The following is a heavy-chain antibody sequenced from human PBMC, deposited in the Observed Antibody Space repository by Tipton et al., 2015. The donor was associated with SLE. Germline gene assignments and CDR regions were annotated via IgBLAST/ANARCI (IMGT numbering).Heavy chain of an antibody. D-gene: IGHD4-23*01. CDR3: ARLYDYGGNSTPGGGY. CDR2: IYYSGST. Sequence: TLSLTCTVSGGSISSYYWSWIRQPPGKGLEWIGYIYYSGSTNYNPSLKSRVTISVDTSKNQFSLKLSSVTAADTAVYYCARLYDYGGNSTPGGGYWGQGTLVTVSS. CDR1: GGSISSYY. J-gene: IGHJ4*02. V-gene: IGHV4-59*12.